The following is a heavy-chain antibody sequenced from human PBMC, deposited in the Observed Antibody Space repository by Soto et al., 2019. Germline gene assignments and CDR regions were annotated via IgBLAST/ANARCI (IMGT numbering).Heavy chain of an antibody. CDR3: ARAYCGGDCYSYFDY. V-gene: IGHV3-74*01. CDR2: INSDGSST. Sequence: GGSLRLSCAAPGFTFSSYWMHWVRQAPGKGLVWVSRINSDGSSTSYADSVKGRFTISRDNAKNTLYLQMNSLRAEDTAVYYCARAYCGGDCYSYFDYWGQGTLVTVSS. D-gene: IGHD2-21*02. CDR1: GFTFSSYW. J-gene: IGHJ4*02.